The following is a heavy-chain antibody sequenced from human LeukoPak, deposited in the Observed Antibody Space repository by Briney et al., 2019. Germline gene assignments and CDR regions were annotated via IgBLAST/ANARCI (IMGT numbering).Heavy chain of an antibody. J-gene: IGHJ4*02. CDR3: ARDSNWSVDY. Sequence: SETLSLTCTVSGGSISTYYWNWIRQPPGKGLEWIGCIYHSGSTNYNPSLKSRVIISIGTSKNQFSLKLSSVTAADTAVYYCARDSNWSVDYWGQGTLVTVSS. CDR1: GGSISTYY. V-gene: IGHV4-59*01. CDR2: IYHSGST. D-gene: IGHD6-13*01.